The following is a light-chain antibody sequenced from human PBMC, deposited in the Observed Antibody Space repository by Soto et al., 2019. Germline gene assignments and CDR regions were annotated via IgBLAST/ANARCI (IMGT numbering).Light chain of an antibody. J-gene: IGLJ1*01. CDR3: SSYTSSSTLV. Sequence: QSALTQPASVSGSPGQSITISCTGTSSDVGGYNYVSWYQQHPGKAPKLMIYEVSNRPSGVSNRFSGSKSGNTASLTISGLQAEDEADSYCSSYTSSSTLVFGPGTKVTVL. CDR1: SSDVGGYNY. CDR2: EVS. V-gene: IGLV2-14*01.